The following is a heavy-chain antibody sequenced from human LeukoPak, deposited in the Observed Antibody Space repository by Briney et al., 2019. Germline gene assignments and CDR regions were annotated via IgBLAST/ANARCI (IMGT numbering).Heavy chain of an antibody. D-gene: IGHD3-22*01. CDR1: GGSISSGDYY. V-gene: IGHV4-30-4*08. Sequence: SETLSLTCTVSGGSISSGDYYWSWIRQPPGKGLEWIGYIYYSGSTYYNPSLKSRVTISVDTSKNQLSLKLSSVTAADTAVYYCAREYYDSSGTRQFDYWGQGTLVTVSS. CDR3: AREYYDSSGTRQFDY. CDR2: IYYSGST. J-gene: IGHJ4*02.